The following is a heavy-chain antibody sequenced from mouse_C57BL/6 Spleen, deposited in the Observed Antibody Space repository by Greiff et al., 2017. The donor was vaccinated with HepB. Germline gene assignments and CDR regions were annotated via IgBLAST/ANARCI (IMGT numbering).Heavy chain of an antibody. D-gene: IGHD1-1*01. CDR3: ARGQLEDGSSYLYARDY. CDR1: GYTFTSYW. J-gene: IGHJ4*01. Sequence: QVQLQQPGAELVKPGASVKMSCKASGYTFTSYWITWVKQRPGQGLEWIGDIYPGSGSTNYNEKFKSKATLTVDTSSSTAYMQLSSLTSEDSAVYYCARGQLEDGSSYLYARDYWGQGTSVTVSS. CDR2: IYPGSGST. V-gene: IGHV1-55*01.